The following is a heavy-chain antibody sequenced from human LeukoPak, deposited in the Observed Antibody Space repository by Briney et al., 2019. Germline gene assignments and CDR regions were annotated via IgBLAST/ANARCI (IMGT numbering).Heavy chain of an antibody. CDR3: ARDQDGD. J-gene: IGHJ4*02. D-gene: IGHD2-15*01. CDR1: GFTFSSYA. CDR2: ISYDGNNE. Sequence: GGSLRLSCAGSGFTFSSYAMAWVRQTPDKRLEWVAAISYDGNNENYAESVKGRFTVSRDNSKNTLYLQMSSLSAEDTAMYYCARDQDGDWGQGTLVTVSS. V-gene: IGHV3-30*04.